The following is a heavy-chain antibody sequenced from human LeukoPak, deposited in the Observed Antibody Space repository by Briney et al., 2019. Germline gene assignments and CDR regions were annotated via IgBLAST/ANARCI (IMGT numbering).Heavy chain of an antibody. CDR2: IYYSGST. CDR3: ARHSGDYNWFDR. V-gene: IGHV4-59*08. Sequence: SETLSLACTVSGDSMSSYYWSWIRQPPGKGLEWIGYIYYSGSTNYNPSLKSRVTMSVDTSKNQFSLKLNSVTAADTAVYYCARHSGDYNWFDRWGQGTLVAVSS. J-gene: IGHJ5*02. CDR1: GDSMSSYY. D-gene: IGHD1-26*01.